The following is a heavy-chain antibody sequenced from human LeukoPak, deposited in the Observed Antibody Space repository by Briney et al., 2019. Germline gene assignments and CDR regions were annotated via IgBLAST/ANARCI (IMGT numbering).Heavy chain of an antibody. CDR1: GFTVSSYS. D-gene: IGHD2-8*01. Sequence: GGSLRRSGTASGFTVSSYSMNWVRQAPGNGLEWGSSISTSSSYIYYADSVKVRFTIARYNARKSMYLHMHPLRAEDKAVYYCERGADGVSSNSRGWFDPWGQGTMVTVSS. CDR3: ERGADGVSSNSRGWFDP. V-gene: IGHV3-21*01. CDR2: ISTSSSYI. J-gene: IGHJ5*02.